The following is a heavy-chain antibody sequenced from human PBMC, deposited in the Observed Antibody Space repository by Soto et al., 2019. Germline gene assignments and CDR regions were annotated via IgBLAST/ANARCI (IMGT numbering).Heavy chain of an antibody. J-gene: IGHJ3*02. D-gene: IGHD4-17*01. CDR2: INPSGGST. CDR1: GYTFTSYY. Sequence: ASVKVSCKASGYTFTSYYMHWVRQAPGQGLEWMGIINPSGGSTSYAQKFQGRVTMTRDTSTSAVYMELSSLRSEDTAVYYCARHYGDPGAFDIWGQGTMVTVSS. V-gene: IGHV1-46*01. CDR3: ARHYGDPGAFDI.